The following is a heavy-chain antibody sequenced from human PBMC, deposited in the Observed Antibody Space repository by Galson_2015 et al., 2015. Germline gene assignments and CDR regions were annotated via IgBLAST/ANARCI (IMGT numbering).Heavy chain of an antibody. D-gene: IGHD1/OR15-1a*01. J-gene: IGHJ6*02. Sequence: SVKVSCKASGYSFTNYAMNWVRQAPGQGLEWMGWINTNTGNPTYAQGFTGRFVFSLDTSVSTAYLQISSLKAEDTAVYYCARDFEETTYPILVDVRGQGTTVSGSS. V-gene: IGHV7-4-1*01. CDR3: ARDFEETTYPILVDV. CDR1: GYSFTNYA. CDR2: INTNTGNP.